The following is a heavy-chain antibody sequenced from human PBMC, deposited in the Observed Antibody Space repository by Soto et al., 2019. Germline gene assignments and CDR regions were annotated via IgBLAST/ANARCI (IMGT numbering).Heavy chain of an antibody. Sequence: QLQLQESGPGLVKPSETLSLICAASGGSINIIDYYWDWIRQPPGKGLEWIGSINYSGSTYSNPSPQSRVTISIDTSKNQFSLKLNSVTAADTAVYYCARHRRVGTTRAYAFEIWGQGTLVTVSS. D-gene: IGHD1-26*01. V-gene: IGHV4-39*01. CDR3: ARHRRVGTTRAYAFEI. J-gene: IGHJ3*02. CDR2: INYSGST. CDR1: GGSINIIDYY.